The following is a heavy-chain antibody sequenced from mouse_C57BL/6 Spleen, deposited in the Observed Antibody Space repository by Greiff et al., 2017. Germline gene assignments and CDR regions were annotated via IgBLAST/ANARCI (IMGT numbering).Heavy chain of an antibody. CDR1: GYTFTSYW. V-gene: IGHV1-69*01. CDR2: IDPSDSYT. Sequence: QVQLKQPGAELVMPGASVKLSCKASGYTFTSYWMHWVKQRPGQGLEWIGEIDPSDSYTNYNQKFKGKSTLTVDTSSRTAYVQLSLLTSEDSAVYYCARGGNYVSSPYYYAMDYWGQGTSVTVSS. J-gene: IGHJ4*01. CDR3: ARGGNYVSSPYYYAMDY. D-gene: IGHD1-1*01.